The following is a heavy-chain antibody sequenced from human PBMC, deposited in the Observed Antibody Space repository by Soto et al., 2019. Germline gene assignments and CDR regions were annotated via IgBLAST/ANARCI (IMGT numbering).Heavy chain of an antibody. J-gene: IGHJ6*02. Sequence: GGSLRLSCAASGFTFSRYAMSWVRQAPGKGLEWVAAISGRGGRRYLADSGKGQFTISRDKPKNTRYLQLNSLRAEDTDVYYCSKDEKDYDCWSGPYGMDVWGQGTTVTVSS. CDR2: ISGRGGRR. D-gene: IGHD3-3*01. CDR1: GFTFSRYA. V-gene: IGHV3-23*01. CDR3: SKDEKDYDCWSGPYGMDV.